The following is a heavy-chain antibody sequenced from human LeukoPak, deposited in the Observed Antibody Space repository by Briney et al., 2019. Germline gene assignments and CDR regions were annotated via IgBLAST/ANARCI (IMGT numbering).Heavy chain of an antibody. Sequence: ASVKVSCKASGYTFTSYYMHWVRQAPGQGLEWMGIINPSGGSTSYAQKSQGRVTMTRDTSTSTVYMELSRLRSDDTAVYYCARASNVLRYFDWSRGAFDIWGQGTMVTVSS. D-gene: IGHD3-9*01. V-gene: IGHV1-46*01. J-gene: IGHJ3*02. CDR3: ARASNVLRYFDWSRGAFDI. CDR2: INPSGGST. CDR1: GYTFTSYY.